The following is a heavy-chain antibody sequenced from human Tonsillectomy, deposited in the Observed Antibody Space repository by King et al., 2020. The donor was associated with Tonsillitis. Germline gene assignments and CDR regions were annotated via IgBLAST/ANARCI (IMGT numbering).Heavy chain of an antibody. Sequence: VQLVESGGGLVQPGGSLRLSCVASGFTFSSYWMSWVRQAPGKGLEWVANIKQDGSEKHYVDSVKGRFTISRDNVKNSLYLQMNSLRAEDTAVYYCARVLVPVKNYFDYWGQGTLVTVSP. J-gene: IGHJ4*02. CDR2: IKQDGSEK. CDR1: GFTFSSYW. D-gene: IGHD1-26*01. CDR3: ARVLVPVKNYFDY. V-gene: IGHV3-7*01.